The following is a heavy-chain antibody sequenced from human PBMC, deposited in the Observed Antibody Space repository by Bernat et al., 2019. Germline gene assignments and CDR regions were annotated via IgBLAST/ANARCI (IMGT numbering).Heavy chain of an antibody. Sequence: QVQLVESGGGVVQPGRSLRLSCAASGFTFSTYAMHWVRQAPGKGLEWVAVISDDGGDKYYADSVKGRFTISKDNSKNTLYLQMNSLRAEDTAVYDCAGDRQQFVPFDCWGQGALVTVSS. J-gene: IGHJ4*02. V-gene: IGHV3-30*01. CDR3: AGDRQQFVPFDC. CDR2: ISDDGGDK. D-gene: IGHD6-6*01. CDR1: GFTFSTYA.